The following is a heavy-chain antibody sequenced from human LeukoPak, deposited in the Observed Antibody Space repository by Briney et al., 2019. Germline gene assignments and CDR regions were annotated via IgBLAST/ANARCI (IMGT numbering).Heavy chain of an antibody. D-gene: IGHD3-16*01. V-gene: IGHV4-39*01. J-gene: IGHJ5*02. CDR3: ARRGIWDLQIGNWFDP. Sequence: KTSETLSLTCSISGDSITTNSYWWGWIRQAPGKGLEWIGSIYYSGNSYYNPPLKTRATISPDTYKHQYSLSLTSVTAADTAIYYCARRGIWDLQIGNWFDPWVRGILVIVSS. CDR2: IYYSGNS. CDR1: GDSITTNSYW.